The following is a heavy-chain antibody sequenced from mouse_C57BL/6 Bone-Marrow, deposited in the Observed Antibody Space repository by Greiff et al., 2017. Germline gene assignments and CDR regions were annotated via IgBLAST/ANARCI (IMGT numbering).Heavy chain of an antibody. CDR1: GYTFTSYW. Sequence: QVQLQQPGAELVRPGSSVKLSCKASGYTFTSYWMDWVKQRPGQGLEWIGNIYPSDSETHYNQKFKDKATLTVDKSSSTAYMQLSSLTSEDSAVYYCARLLGWLLPYAMDYWGQGTSVTVSS. CDR2: IYPSDSET. J-gene: IGHJ4*01. D-gene: IGHD2-3*01. V-gene: IGHV1-61*01. CDR3: ARLLGWLLPYAMDY.